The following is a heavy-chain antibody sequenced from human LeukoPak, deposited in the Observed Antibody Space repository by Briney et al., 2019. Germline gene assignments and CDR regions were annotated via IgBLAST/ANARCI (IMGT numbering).Heavy chain of an antibody. J-gene: IGHJ6*02. Sequence: PGGSLRLSCAASGFTFSNYDMHWVRQVPGKGLEWVSGIGITGDPYYPDSVKGRFTISRENGKNSFYLQMNTLRGEDTAVYYCARGTGIVGSTGYYYGMDVWGQGTTVTVSS. CDR3: ARGTGIVGSTGYYYGMDV. CDR2: IGITGDP. V-gene: IGHV3-13*05. CDR1: GFTFSNYD. D-gene: IGHD1-26*01.